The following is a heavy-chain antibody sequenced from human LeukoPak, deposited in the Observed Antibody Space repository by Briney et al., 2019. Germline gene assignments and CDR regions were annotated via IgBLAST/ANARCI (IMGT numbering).Heavy chain of an antibody. CDR1: GDSISSYY. V-gene: IGHV4-4*07. Sequence: SETLSLTCTLSGDSISSYYWSWIRQPAGKGLEWIGRIHISETTNNNPSLKSRVTMSLDTSKNQFSLRLSSVTAADTAVYYCAREMEARSSNAFDIWGQGTMVTVSS. CDR2: IHISETT. D-gene: IGHD1-26*01. J-gene: IGHJ3*02. CDR3: AREMEARSSNAFDI.